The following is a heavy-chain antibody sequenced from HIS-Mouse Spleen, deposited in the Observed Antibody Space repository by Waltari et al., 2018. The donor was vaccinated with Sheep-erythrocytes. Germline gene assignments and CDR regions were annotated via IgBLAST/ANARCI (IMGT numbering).Heavy chain of an antibody. CDR3: AKDTAMV. J-gene: IGHJ4*02. V-gene: IGHV3-30*18. CDR2: ISYDGSNK. D-gene: IGHD5-18*01. Sequence: QVQLVESGGGVVQPGRSLRLSCAASGFTFSSYGMHWVRQAPGKGLEWVAVISYDGSNKYYADSVKGRFTISRDNSKNTLYLQINSLRAEDTAVYYCAKDTAMVWGQGTLVTVSS. CDR1: GFTFSSYG.